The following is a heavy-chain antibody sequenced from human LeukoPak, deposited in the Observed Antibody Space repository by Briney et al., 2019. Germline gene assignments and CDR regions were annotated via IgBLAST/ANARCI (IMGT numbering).Heavy chain of an antibody. CDR3: ARGVGYCSSTSCYDGWFDP. D-gene: IGHD2-2*03. CDR1: GGSISSYY. J-gene: IGHJ5*02. Sequence: PSETLSLTCTVSGGSISSYYWSWIRQPAGKGLEWIGCIYTSGSTNYNPSLKSRVTISVDKSKNQFSLKLSSVTAADTAVYYCARGVGYCSSTSCYDGWFDPWGQGTLVTVSS. V-gene: IGHV4-4*07. CDR2: IYTSGST.